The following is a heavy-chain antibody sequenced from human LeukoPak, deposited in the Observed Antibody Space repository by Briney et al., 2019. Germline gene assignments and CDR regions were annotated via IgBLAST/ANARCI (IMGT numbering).Heavy chain of an antibody. CDR3: ARCRGDCFDY. Sequence: SETLSLTCTVSGGSISSYYWSWIRQPPGKGLEWIGYIYYSGSTNYNPSLKSRVTISVDTSKNQFSLKLSSVTAADAAVYYCARCRGDCFDYWGQGTLVTVSS. V-gene: IGHV4-59*01. CDR2: IYYSGST. D-gene: IGHD2-15*01. CDR1: GGSISSYY. J-gene: IGHJ4*02.